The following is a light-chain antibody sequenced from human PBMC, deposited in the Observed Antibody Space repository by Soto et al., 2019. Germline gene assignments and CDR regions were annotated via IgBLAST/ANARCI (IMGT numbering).Light chain of an antibody. Sequence: DIQMTQSPSSLSASVGDRVTITCRASLSISSYLIWFQQKPGKAPKLLIYGASSLQSGVPPRFSGSGSGTDFTLTISSLQPEDFATYYCQQTYSTPWTFGQGTKVEIK. CDR1: LSISSY. CDR3: QQTYSTPWT. CDR2: GAS. J-gene: IGKJ1*01. V-gene: IGKV1-39*01.